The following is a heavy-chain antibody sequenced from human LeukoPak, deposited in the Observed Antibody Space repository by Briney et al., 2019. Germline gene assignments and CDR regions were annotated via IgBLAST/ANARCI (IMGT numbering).Heavy chain of an antibody. CDR1: GFTFSSYA. D-gene: IGHD2-2*01. CDR3: ARDMFKGGLSRYQLPYYYYYGMDV. CDR2: ISASGGST. J-gene: IGHJ6*02. Sequence: PGGSLRLSCAASGFTFSSYAMSWVRQAPGKGLEWVSGISASGGSTYYADSVKGRFTISRDNSKNTLYLQMNSLRAEDTAVYYCARDMFKGGLSRYQLPYYYYYGMDVWGQGTTVTVSS. V-gene: IGHV3-23*01.